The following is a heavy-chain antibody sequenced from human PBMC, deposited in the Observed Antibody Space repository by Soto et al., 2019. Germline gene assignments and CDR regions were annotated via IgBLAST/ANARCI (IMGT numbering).Heavy chain of an antibody. D-gene: IGHD6-19*01. CDR1: GGTFTSFA. J-gene: IGHJ4*02. CDR3: ARAMGMAVGLPFAF. Sequence: QVQLVQSGAEVKKPGSSVKVSCKASGGTFTSFAINWVRQAPGQGLEWMGGISPIFATPNYAQKFQGRVTIAAEKSTRTAYMVLSSLRSENTAVYYCARAMGMAVGLPFAFWGQGTLVTVPP. V-gene: IGHV1-69*06. CDR2: ISPIFATP.